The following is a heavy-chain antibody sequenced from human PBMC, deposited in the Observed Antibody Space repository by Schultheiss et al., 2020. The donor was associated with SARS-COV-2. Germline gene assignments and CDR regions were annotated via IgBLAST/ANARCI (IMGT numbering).Heavy chain of an antibody. J-gene: IGHJ4*02. CDR3: AKDYSSGWYIEYFDY. CDR2: IWYDGSNK. Sequence: GGSLRLSCAASGFTFSSYAMSWVRQAPGKGLEWVAVIWYDGSNKYYADSVKGRFTISRDNSKNTLYLQMNSLRAEDTAVYYCAKDYSSGWYIEYFDYWGQGTLVTVSS. CDR1: GFTFSSYA. V-gene: IGHV3-33*06. D-gene: IGHD6-19*01.